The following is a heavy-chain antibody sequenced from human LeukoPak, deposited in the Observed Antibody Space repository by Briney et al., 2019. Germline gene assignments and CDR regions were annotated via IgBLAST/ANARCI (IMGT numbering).Heavy chain of an antibody. D-gene: IGHD2-15*01. J-gene: IGHJ5*02. Sequence: GASVKVSCKASGYTFTSYYMHWVRQAPGQGLEWMGIINPSGGSTSYAQKFQGRVTITADESTSTAYIELSSLRSEDTAVYYCACHCSGGSCSKNWFDPWGQGTLVTVSS. CDR3: ACHCSGGSCSKNWFDP. CDR1: GYTFTSYY. CDR2: INPSGGST. V-gene: IGHV1-46*01.